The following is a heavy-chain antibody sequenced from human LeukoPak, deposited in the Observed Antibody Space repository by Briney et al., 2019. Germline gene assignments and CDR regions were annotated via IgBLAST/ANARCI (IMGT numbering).Heavy chain of an antibody. CDR2: ISSNSNTI. D-gene: IGHD5-18*01. Sequence: GGSLRLSCTASGFSLTDYYMSWIRQAPGKGLEWVSYISSNSNTIRYADSVRGRFTISRDNSRDPVFLQMNDLRVEDTAVYYCTRTSIRGYSYGSDSWGQGTRVTVSS. J-gene: IGHJ4*02. CDR1: GFSLTDYY. V-gene: IGHV3-11*04. CDR3: TRTSIRGYSYGSDS.